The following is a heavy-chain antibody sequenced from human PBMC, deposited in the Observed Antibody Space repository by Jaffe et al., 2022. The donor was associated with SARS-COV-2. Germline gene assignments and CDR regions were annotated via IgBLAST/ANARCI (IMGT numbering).Heavy chain of an antibody. CDR1: GYSFTSYW. CDR3: ARRVSRSYGDHPAGGWFDP. Sequence: EVQLVQSGAEVKKPGESLKISCKGSGYSFTSYWIGWVRQMPGKGLEWMGIIYPGDSDTRYSPSFQGQVTISADKSISTAYLQWSSLKASDTAMYYCARRVSRSYGDHPAGGWFDPWGQGTLVTVSS. J-gene: IGHJ5*02. V-gene: IGHV5-51*01. D-gene: IGHD4-17*01. CDR2: IYPGDSDT.